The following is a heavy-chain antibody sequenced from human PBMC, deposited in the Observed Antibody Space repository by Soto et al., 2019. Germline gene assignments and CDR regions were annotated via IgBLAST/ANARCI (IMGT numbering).Heavy chain of an antibody. V-gene: IGHV4-39*01. CDR2: IYYSGST. CDR1: GGSISSSSYY. J-gene: IGHJ4*02. Sequence: SETLSLTCTVSGGSISSSSYYWGWIRQPPGKGLEWIGSIYYSGSTYYNPSLKSRVTISVDTSKNQFSLKRSSVTAADTAVYYCARRAAAGMLDYWGQGTLVTVSS. CDR3: ARRAAAGMLDY. D-gene: IGHD6-13*01.